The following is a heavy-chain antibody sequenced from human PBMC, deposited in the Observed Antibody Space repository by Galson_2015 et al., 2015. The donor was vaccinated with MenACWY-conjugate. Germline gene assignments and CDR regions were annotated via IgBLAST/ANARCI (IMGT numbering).Heavy chain of an antibody. CDR3: ARVGYCSSPTCYLAFFDY. D-gene: IGHD2-2*01. Sequence: SVKVSCKASGYTFSSYHMHWVRQAPGQGLEWMGIINPSGGGTSSAQKFQGRVIMTRDTSTSTVYMELSSLRSEDTAVYYCARVGYCSSPTCYLAFFDYWGQGTLVTVSS. CDR1: GYTFSSYH. CDR2: INPSGGGT. J-gene: IGHJ4*02. V-gene: IGHV1-46*01.